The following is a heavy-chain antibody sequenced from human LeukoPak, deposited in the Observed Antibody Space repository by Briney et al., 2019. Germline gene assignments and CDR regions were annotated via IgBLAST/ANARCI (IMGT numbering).Heavy chain of an antibody. CDR3: ARSIIGTRSKFDY. CDR1: GGSISSSSHY. D-gene: IGHD1/OR15-1a*01. Sequence: SETLSLTCTVSGGSISSSSHYWGWIRQTPGKGLEWIGSIYYSGSTYYNPSLKSRVTISVDTSKNQFSLKVSSVTVADTAVYNCARSIIGTRSKFDYWGQGTLVTVSS. J-gene: IGHJ4*02. V-gene: IGHV4-39*01. CDR2: IYYSGST.